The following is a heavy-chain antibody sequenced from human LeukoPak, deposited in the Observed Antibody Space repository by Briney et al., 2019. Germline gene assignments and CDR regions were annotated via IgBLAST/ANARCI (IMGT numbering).Heavy chain of an antibody. J-gene: IGHJ6*02. CDR3: ARDIYYYDSSGYTSPRGYYYGMDV. CDR1: GYTFTSYG. D-gene: IGHD3-22*01. CDR2: ISAYNGNT. Sequence: ASVKVSCKASGYTFTSYGISWVRQAPGQGLEWMGWISAYNGNTNYAQKLQGRVTMTTDTSTSTAYMELRSLRSDDTAVYYCARDIYYYDSSGYTSPRGYYYGMDVWGQGTTVTVSS. V-gene: IGHV1-18*01.